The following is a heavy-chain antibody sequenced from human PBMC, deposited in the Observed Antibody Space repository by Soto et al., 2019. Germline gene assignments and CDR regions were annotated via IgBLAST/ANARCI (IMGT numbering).Heavy chain of an antibody. V-gene: IGHV4-59*08. CDR3: RSSTSCYDESCVDV. Sequence: SETLSLTCTVSGGSISSYYWSWIRQPPGKGLEWIGSLYHIGSTHYNTSLKSRVTISVDTSKNHFSLELSSVTAADAAIYYCRSSTSCYDESCVDVWGQGTMVTVPS. D-gene: IGHD2-2*01. J-gene: IGHJ6*02. CDR1: GGSISSYY. CDR2: LYHIGST.